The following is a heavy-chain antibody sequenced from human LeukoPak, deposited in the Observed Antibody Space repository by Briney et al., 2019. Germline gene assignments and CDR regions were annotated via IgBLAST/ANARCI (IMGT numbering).Heavy chain of an antibody. Sequence: ASVKVSCKASGFTFTGSAMQWVRQARGQRLEWIGWIVVGSGSTNSAQKFQERATITMDMSTSTAYMELSSLRSEDTAVYYCASYYDILTGGLCFEPWGQGTLVTVSS. CDR3: ASYYDILTGGLCFEP. J-gene: IGHJ5*02. CDR2: IVVGSGST. CDR1: GFTFTGSA. V-gene: IGHV1-58*02. D-gene: IGHD3-9*01.